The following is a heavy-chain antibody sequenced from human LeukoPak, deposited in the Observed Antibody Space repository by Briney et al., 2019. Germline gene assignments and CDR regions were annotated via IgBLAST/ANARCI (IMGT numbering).Heavy chain of an antibody. D-gene: IGHD3-22*01. J-gene: IGHJ3*02. CDR1: GFTFSSYS. CDR3: AREEGGYNYAFDI. V-gene: IGHV3-21*01. Sequence: GGSLRLSCAASGFTFSSYSMNWVRQAPGKGLEWVSSISSSSSYIYYADSVKGRFTISRDNAKNSLYLQMNSLRAEDTAVYYCAREEGGYNYAFDIWGQGTMVTVSS. CDR2: ISSSSSYI.